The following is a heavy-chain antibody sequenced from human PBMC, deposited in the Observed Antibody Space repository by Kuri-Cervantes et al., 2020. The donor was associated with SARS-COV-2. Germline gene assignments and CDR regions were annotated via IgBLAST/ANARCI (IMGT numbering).Heavy chain of an antibody. D-gene: IGHD3-3*01. V-gene: IGHV1-69*13. J-gene: IGHJ4*02. CDR2: IIPIFGTA. Sequence: SVKVSCKASGGTFSSYAISWVRQAPGQGLEWMGGIIPIFGTANYAQKFQGRVTITADESTSTAYMELSRLRSDDTAVYYCARKISITILVRVWQYFDYWGQGTLVTVSS. CDR3: ARKISITILVRVWQYFDY. CDR1: GGTFSSYA.